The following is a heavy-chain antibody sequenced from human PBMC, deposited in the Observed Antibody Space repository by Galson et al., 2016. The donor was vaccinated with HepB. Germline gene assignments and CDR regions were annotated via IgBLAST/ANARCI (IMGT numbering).Heavy chain of an antibody. CDR1: AFTFSNYG. CDR3: AKSKWGVWSYYFDY. V-gene: IGHV3-33*06. D-gene: IGHD6-19*01. CDR2: IWTDGSNK. Sequence: SLRLSCAASAFTFSNYGMHWVRQAPGKGLEWVAGIWTDGSNKYSGDSVKGRFTISRDNSKNTLYLQMNSLRAEDTAVYYCAKSKWGVWSYYFDYWGQGTLVTVSS. J-gene: IGHJ4*02.